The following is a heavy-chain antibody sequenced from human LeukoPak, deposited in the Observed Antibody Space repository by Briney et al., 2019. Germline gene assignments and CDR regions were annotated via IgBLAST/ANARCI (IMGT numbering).Heavy chain of an antibody. CDR1: GGSISSSNW. D-gene: IGHD2-21*02. CDR2: IYHSGST. CDR3: ARRWGLGHVDY. V-gene: IGHV4-4*02. Sequence: SETLSLTCAVSGGSISSSNWWSWVRQPPGKGLEWIGEIYHSGSTNYNPSLKSRVTISVDTSKNQFSLKLSSVTAADTAVYYCARRWGLGHVDYWGQGTLVTVSS. J-gene: IGHJ4*02.